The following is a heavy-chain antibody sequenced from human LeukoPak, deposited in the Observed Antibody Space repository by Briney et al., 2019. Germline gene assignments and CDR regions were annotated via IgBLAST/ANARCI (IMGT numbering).Heavy chain of an antibody. D-gene: IGHD3-22*01. CDR2: ISGSGGST. Sequence: GGSLRLSCAASGFTFSSYAMSWVRQAPGKGLEWVSAISGSGGSTYYADSVKGRFTISRVNSKNTLYLQMNSLRAEDTAVYYCARDDSSGSYDYWGQGTLVTVSS. CDR1: GFTFSSYA. CDR3: ARDDSSGSYDY. J-gene: IGHJ4*02. V-gene: IGHV3-23*01.